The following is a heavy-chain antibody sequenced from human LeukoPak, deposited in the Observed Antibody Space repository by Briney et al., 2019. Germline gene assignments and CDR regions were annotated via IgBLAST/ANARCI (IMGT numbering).Heavy chain of an antibody. V-gene: IGHV4-4*09. CDR3: AKGGAAAGTFDY. CDR2: INTKGET. D-gene: IGHD6-13*01. J-gene: IGHJ4*02. Sequence: SETLSLTCTVSGVSMSAYQWSWVRQSPEKGLEWIGCINTKGETSYNPSLKSRVTISIDMSKNQFSLSLRSVTAADTAVYYCAKGGAAAGTFDYWGQGTLVTVSS. CDR1: GVSMSAYQ.